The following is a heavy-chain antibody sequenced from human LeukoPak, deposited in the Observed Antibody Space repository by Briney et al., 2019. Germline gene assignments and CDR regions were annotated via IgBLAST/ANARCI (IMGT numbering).Heavy chain of an antibody. CDR3: ARRSSSWYAFDY. V-gene: IGHV3-64*01. Sequence: GGSLRLSCVVSGFSFSTYAMQWVRQAPGKGLEYVSTISSNGGSTYYGNSVKGRFTISRDNSKNTLYLQMDSLRPEDMAVYYCARRSSSWYAFDYWGQGTLVTVSS. J-gene: IGHJ4*02. CDR1: GFSFSTYA. CDR2: ISSNGGST. D-gene: IGHD6-13*01.